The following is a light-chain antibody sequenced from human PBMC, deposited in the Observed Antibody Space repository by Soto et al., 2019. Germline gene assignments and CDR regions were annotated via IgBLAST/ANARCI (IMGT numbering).Light chain of an antibody. CDR1: SSDVGAYNY. V-gene: IGLV2-14*03. CDR2: DVS. CDR3: SSYTGGSTPYV. Sequence: HSVLTHPASVSASPGQSITISCTGTSSDVGAYNYVSWYQHHPGKAPKLMIHDVSNRPSGISNRFSGSKSGNTASLTISGLQADDEADYYCSSYTGGSTPYVFGTGTKVTVL. J-gene: IGLJ1*01.